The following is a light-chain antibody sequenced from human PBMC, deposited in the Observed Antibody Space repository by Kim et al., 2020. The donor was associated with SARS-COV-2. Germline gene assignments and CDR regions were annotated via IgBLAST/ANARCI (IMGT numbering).Light chain of an antibody. V-gene: IGLV1-47*02. CDR3: ATWDDSLSGVV. CDR2: TDD. Sequence: ISCSGARSNTGEIYGYWYQHPPGAAPKLLIYTDDERPSGVPDRFSGSKSGTAASLAIRGLRSEDEADYYCATWDDSLSGVVFGGGTQLTVL. J-gene: IGLJ3*02. CDR1: RSNTGEIY.